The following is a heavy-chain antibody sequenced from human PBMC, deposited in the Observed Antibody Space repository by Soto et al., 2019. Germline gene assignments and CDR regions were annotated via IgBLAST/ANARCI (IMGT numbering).Heavy chain of an antibody. CDR3: AKGPEQWLGVSWFDP. J-gene: IGHJ5*02. Sequence: GGSLRLSCAASGFTFSSYAMSWVRQAPGEGLEWVSGISGSGDSTYYADSVQGRFTISRDNSKNTLYLQVNSLRVEDTAVYYCAKGPEQWLGVSWFDPWGQGTLVTVSS. D-gene: IGHD6-19*01. CDR1: GFTFSSYA. V-gene: IGHV3-23*01. CDR2: ISGSGDST.